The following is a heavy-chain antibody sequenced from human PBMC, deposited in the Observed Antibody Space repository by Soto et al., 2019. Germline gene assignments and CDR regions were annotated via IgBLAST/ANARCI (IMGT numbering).Heavy chain of an antibody. CDR2: ITSKTDGGTT. CDR1: GFTFTNAW. Sequence: EVQLVESGGGLVKPGGSLRLSCAASGFTFTNAWITWVRQAPGKGLEWVGRITSKTDGGTTDYAAPVKGRFTISRDDSKNTLFWQMNGLKTEDSAVYYCTTGHPMYYVAAPLDYGGQGTLVTVSS. D-gene: IGHD3-16*01. V-gene: IGHV3-15*01. CDR3: TTGHPMYYVAAPLDY. J-gene: IGHJ4*02.